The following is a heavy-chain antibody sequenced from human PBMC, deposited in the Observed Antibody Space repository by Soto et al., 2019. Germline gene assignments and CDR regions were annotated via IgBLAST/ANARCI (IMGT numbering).Heavy chain of an antibody. V-gene: IGHV3-23*01. CDR2: IGNSGGST. Sequence: HPGGSLRLSCAASKFTFNSYALSWVRQAPGKGLEWVSIIGNSGGSTFYADSVKGRCTISRDNSKNTLYLQMNNLRAEDTAVYYCAKHFDSGCPDYWGQGTLVTVSS. J-gene: IGHJ4*02. D-gene: IGHD6-19*01. CDR1: KFTFNSYA. CDR3: AKHFDSGCPDY.